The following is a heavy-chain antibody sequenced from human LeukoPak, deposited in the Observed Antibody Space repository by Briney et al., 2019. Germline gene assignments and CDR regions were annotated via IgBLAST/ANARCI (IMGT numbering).Heavy chain of an antibody. CDR1: GFTFSSYS. CDR3: ARVQDEVVVAALDY. D-gene: IGHD2-15*01. Sequence: RGSLRLSCAASGFTFSSYSMNWVRQAPGKGLEWVSSISSSSSYIYYADSVKGRFTISRDNAKNALYLQMNSLRAEDTAVYYCARVQDEVVVAALDYWGQGTLVTVSS. V-gene: IGHV3-21*01. CDR2: ISSSSSYI. J-gene: IGHJ4*02.